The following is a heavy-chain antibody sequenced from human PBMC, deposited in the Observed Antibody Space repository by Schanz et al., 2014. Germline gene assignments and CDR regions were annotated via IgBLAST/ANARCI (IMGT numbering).Heavy chain of an antibody. Sequence: EAHLVESGGGLVKPGGSLTLSCAASRFTVTNAWMSWVRQAPGKGLEWVSAISASGGTTYYADSVKGRFTISRDNSKNTLYLQMNSLRAEDTAVYYCAKSQGSSFDSWGQGTLVTVSS. CDR1: RFTVTNAW. CDR3: AKSQGSSFDS. D-gene: IGHD6-13*01. CDR2: ISASGGTT. V-gene: IGHV3-23*04. J-gene: IGHJ4*02.